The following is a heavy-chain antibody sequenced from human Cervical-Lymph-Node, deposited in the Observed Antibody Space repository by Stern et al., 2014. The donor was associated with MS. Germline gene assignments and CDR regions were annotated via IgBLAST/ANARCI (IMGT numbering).Heavy chain of an antibody. CDR1: GGSISSRY. CDR3: ARLSTAVDF. V-gene: IGHV4-59*08. J-gene: IGHJ4*02. Sequence: QVQLVESGPGLVKPSETLSLTCAVSGGSISSRYWGWIRQPPGKGLEWIGLISHSGDTQYNPSLKSRVTISLDTSKNQFSLKATSVTAADTAVYYCARLSTAVDFWGQGTLVTVSS. CDR2: ISHSGDT.